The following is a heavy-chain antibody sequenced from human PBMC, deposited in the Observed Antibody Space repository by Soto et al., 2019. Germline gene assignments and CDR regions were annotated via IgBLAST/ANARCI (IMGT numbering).Heavy chain of an antibody. CDR2: IYSGGST. CDR1: GFTVSSNY. V-gene: IGHV3-53*01. Sequence: GGSLRLSCAASGFTVSSNYMSWVRQAPGKWLEWVSVIYSGGSTYYADSVKGRFTISRDNSKNTLYLQMNSLRAEDTAVYYCARDLRVSSSTYYFDYWGQGXLVTVSS. CDR3: ARDLRVSSSTYYFDY. J-gene: IGHJ4*02. D-gene: IGHD6-6*01.